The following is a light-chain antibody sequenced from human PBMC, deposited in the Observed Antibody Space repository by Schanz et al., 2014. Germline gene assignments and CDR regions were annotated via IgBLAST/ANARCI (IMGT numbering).Light chain of an antibody. CDR1: SSNIGSDS. Sequence: QSVLTQPPSASGTPGQRVTISCSGSSSNIGSDSGNWYQQLPGTAPKLLIYNNNQRPSGVPDRFSGSKSGTSASLAISGLQSEDEADYYCAAWDDGLNGWVFGGGTKLTVL. J-gene: IGLJ3*02. V-gene: IGLV1-44*01. CDR3: AAWDDGLNGWV. CDR2: NNN.